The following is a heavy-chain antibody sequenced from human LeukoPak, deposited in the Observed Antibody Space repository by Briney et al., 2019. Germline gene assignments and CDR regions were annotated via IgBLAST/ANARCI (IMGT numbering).Heavy chain of an antibody. CDR2: IYHRPPT. V-gene: IGHV4-59*01. D-gene: IGHD6-13*01. CDR1: GGSMSSYY. J-gene: IGHJ2*01. Sequence: SETLSLTCTVSGGSMSSYYWTWIRQPPGKGREGIGYIYHRPPTHYNPSLNSRVPISVAPSKNPFSLNLSSVTAADTAVYYCAATEDSSSWYWYFHLWARGPLAIVSS. CDR3: AATEDSSSWYWYFHL.